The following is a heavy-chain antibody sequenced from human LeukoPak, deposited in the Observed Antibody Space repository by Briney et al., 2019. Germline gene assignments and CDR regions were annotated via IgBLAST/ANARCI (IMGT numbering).Heavy chain of an antibody. Sequence: GGSLRLSCAASGFTVASNYMSWVRQAPGKGLEWVSVIYSGGSTYYEDSVKGRFTISRDNSKNTLYLQMNSLRAEDPPVYYGARGGYYSLDYWGQGTLVTVSS. CDR2: IYSGGST. J-gene: IGHJ4*02. D-gene: IGHD3-22*01. V-gene: IGHV3-66*02. CDR1: GFTVASNY. CDR3: ARGGYYSLDY.